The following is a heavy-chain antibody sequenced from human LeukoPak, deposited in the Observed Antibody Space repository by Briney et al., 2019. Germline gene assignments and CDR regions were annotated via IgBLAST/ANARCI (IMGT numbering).Heavy chain of an antibody. V-gene: IGHV4-38-2*02. CDR3: ARDRRSSSPYYYYYMDV. D-gene: IGHD6-6*01. J-gene: IGHJ6*03. CDR1: GYSISSGYY. CDR2: IYHSGST. Sequence: SETLSLTCTVSGYSISSGYYWGCIRQPPGKGLEWIGSIYHSGSTYYNPSLKSRVTISVDTSKNQFSLKLSSVTAADTAVYYCARDRRSSSPYYYYYMDVWGKGTTVTVSS.